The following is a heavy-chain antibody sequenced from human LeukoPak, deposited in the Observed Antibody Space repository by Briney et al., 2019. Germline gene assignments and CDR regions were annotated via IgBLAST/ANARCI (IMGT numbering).Heavy chain of an antibody. CDR3: ARDPSLAVAGIRLFDY. CDR2: ISGNNGNP. D-gene: IGHD6-19*01. Sequence: ASVKVSCKTSGYTFTNYGISWVRQAPGQGLEWMGWISGNNGNPRYAQKVQGRVTMTTDTSTNTAYMEVNSLRSDDTAIYYCARDPSLAVAGIRLFDYWGQGTLVIVSS. CDR1: GYTFTNYG. J-gene: IGHJ4*02. V-gene: IGHV1-18*01.